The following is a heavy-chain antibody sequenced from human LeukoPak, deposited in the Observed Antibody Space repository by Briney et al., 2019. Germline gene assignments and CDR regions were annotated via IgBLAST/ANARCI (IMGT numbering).Heavy chain of an antibody. CDR3: AREAPSYYDFWSGKVSYYYYYMDV. D-gene: IGHD3-3*01. V-gene: IGHV3-48*01. CDR2: ISSSSSTI. J-gene: IGHJ6*03. Sequence: QSGGSLRLSCAASGFTFSSYSMNWVRQAPGKGLEWVSYISSSSSTIYYADSVKGRFTISRDNAKNSLYLQMNSLRAEDTAVYYCAREAPSYYDFWSGKVSYYYYYMDVWGKGTTVTVSS. CDR1: GFTFSSYS.